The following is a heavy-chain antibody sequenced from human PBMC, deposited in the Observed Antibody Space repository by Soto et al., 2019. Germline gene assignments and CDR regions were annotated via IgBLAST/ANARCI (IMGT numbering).Heavy chain of an antibody. CDR3: ASTKSDSSAYYYWYLGL. Sequence: AVKDTSRASEDTCRNYAISWLRQPPAQGREWMGGIIPIVGTANYAQKFQGRVTITSDTSSNTVYLELSSLRSEDTAVYYCASTKSDSSAYYYWYLGLWGRGTLVTVSS. D-gene: IGHD3-22*01. CDR2: IIPIVGTA. V-gene: IGHV1-69*06. CDR1: EDTCRNYA. J-gene: IGHJ2*01.